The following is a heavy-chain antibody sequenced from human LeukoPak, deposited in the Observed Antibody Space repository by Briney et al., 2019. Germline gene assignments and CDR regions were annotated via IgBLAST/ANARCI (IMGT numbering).Heavy chain of an antibody. CDR2: IIGSGRTT. D-gene: IGHD1-26*01. CDR3: VREGRGIVGASAY. CDR1: GFTFISYF. V-gene: IGHV3-23*01. Sequence: GSLRLSCEASGFTFISYFMSWVRQAPGKGLEWVASIIGSGRTTKYADAVKGRFTISRDNSKNSLYLQMSSLIVDDTAVYYCVREGRGIVGASAYWGRGTLVAVSS. J-gene: IGHJ4*02.